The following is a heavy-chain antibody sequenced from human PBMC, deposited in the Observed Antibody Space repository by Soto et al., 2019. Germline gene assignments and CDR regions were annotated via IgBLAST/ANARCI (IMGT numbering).Heavy chain of an antibody. D-gene: IGHD1-1*01. CDR1: GDSVSSSSAG. V-gene: IGHV6-1*01. CDR2: TYYRSKWYN. J-gene: IGHJ5*02. Sequence: SQTLSLTCAISGDSVSSSSAGWNWIRQSPSRGLEWLGRTYYRSKWYNDYAVSVKSRITINPDTSKNQFSLQLNSVTPEDTAVYYCERWKNWFDPWGQGTLVTVSS. CDR3: ERWKNWFDP.